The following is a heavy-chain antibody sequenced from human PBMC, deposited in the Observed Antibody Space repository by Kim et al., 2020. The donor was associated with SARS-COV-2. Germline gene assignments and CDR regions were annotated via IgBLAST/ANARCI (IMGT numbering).Heavy chain of an antibody. D-gene: IGHD6-19*01. CDR3: ERDHYSSGSNWFDS. CDR1: GYTFTGYY. Sequence: ASVKVSCKASGYTFTGYYMHWVRQAPGQGLEWMGWINPNSGGTNYAQKFQGRVTMTRDTSISTAYMELSRLRSDDTAVYYCERDHYSSGSNWFDSWGQGTLVTVSS. V-gene: IGHV1-2*02. CDR2: INPNSGGT. J-gene: IGHJ5*01.